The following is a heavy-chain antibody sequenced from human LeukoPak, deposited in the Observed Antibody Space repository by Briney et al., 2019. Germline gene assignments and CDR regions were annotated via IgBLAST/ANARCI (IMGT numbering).Heavy chain of an antibody. CDR3: ANSYCSGGSCLPRD. CDR2: ISYDGSNK. Sequence: GRSLRLSCAASGFTFSSYGMHWVRQAPGKGLEWVAVISYDGSNKYYADSVKGRFTISRDNSKNTLYLQMNSLRAEGTAVYYCANSYCSGGSCLPRDWGQGTLVTVSS. J-gene: IGHJ4*02. V-gene: IGHV3-30*18. CDR1: GFTFSSYG. D-gene: IGHD2-15*01.